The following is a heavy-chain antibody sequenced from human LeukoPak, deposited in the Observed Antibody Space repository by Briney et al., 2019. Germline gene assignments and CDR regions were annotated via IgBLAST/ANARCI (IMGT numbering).Heavy chain of an antibody. Sequence: GGSLRLSCTASGFTFGDYAMSWFRQAPGKGLEWVGFIRSKAYGGTTEYVASVKGRFTISRVDSKSIAYLQMNSLNTEDTAVYYCTRDTHCSGGSCYDYYYYYMDVWGKGTTVTVSS. V-gene: IGHV3-49*03. D-gene: IGHD2-15*01. CDR3: TRDTHCSGGSCYDYYYYYMDV. CDR1: GFTFGDYA. CDR2: IRSKAYGGTT. J-gene: IGHJ6*03.